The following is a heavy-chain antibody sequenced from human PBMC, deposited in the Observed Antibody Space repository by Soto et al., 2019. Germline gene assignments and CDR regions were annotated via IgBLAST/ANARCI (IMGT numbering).Heavy chain of an antibody. J-gene: IGHJ4*02. CDR3: AADTSGYYRFDH. V-gene: IGHV4-59*01. Sequence: TSETLSLTCTVSGGSISSSYWTWIRQSPEKGLEWIGYVYYSGTTKYNPSLKSRVSMSVDTSKNQFFLKLSSVTAADTAVYYGAADTSGYYRFDHWGQGTLVTVSS. D-gene: IGHD3-22*01. CDR1: GGSISSSY. CDR2: VYYSGTT.